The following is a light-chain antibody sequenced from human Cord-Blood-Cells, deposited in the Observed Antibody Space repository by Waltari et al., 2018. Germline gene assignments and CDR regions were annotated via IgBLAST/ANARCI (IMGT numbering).Light chain of an antibody. J-gene: IGKJ4*01. V-gene: IGKV3-15*01. CDR1: QSVSSN. Sequence: EIVMTQSPATLSVSPGDRATISCRASQSVSSNLAWYQQKPGQSPRLLIYGASTRATGIPARFSGSGSGTDFTLTISRLQSEDVAVYYCQQYNNWPRAFGGGTKVEIK. CDR3: QQYNNWPRA. CDR2: GAS.